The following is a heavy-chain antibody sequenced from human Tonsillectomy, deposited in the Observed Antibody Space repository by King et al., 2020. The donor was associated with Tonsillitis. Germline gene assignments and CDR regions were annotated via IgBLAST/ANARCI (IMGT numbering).Heavy chain of an antibody. Sequence: VQLQESGPGLVKPSGTLSLTCTVSGGSINNYYWSWIRPPPGKGLEWIGYISYRGKTNHNPSLKSRVTMSVDTSKNQFSLKLNSVTAADTAVYYCARHSGGDHDVFDIWGQGTLVTISS. CDR3: ARHSGGDHDVFDI. CDR1: GGSINNYY. CDR2: ISYRGKT. V-gene: IGHV4-59*08. D-gene: IGHD3-10*01. J-gene: IGHJ3*02.